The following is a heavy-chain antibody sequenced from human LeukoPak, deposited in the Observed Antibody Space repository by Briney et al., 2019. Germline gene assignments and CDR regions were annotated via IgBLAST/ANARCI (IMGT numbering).Heavy chain of an antibody. Sequence: PGGSLRLSCAASGFTFSSYAMHWARQAPGKGLEWVSGIRWNSGSIGYADSVKGRFTISRDNPKNTLYLQMNSLRAEDTAVYYCASHSWYGPYNYWGQGTLVTVSS. CDR1: GFTFSSYA. D-gene: IGHD6-13*01. V-gene: IGHV3-9*01. J-gene: IGHJ4*02. CDR2: IRWNSGSI. CDR3: ASHSWYGPYNY.